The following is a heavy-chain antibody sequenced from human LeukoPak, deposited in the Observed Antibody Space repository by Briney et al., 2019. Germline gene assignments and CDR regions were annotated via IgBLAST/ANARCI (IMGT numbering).Heavy chain of an antibody. V-gene: IGHV1-69*05. Sequence: SMKVSCKASGGTFSSYAISWVRQAPGQGLDWMGGIIPIFGTANYAQKFQGRVTITTDESTSTAYMELSSLRSEDTAVYYCASTPDSGYYYYYMDVWGKGTTVTVSS. J-gene: IGHJ6*03. CDR2: IIPIFGTA. CDR3: ASTPDSGYYYYYMDV. CDR1: GGTFSSYA.